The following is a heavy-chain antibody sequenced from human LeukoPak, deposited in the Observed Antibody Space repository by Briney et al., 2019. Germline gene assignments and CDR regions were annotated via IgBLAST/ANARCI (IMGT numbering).Heavy chain of an antibody. CDR2: MNPNSGNT. CDR1: GYTFTSYD. CDR3: ATDFTVAVAQNY. J-gene: IGHJ4*02. V-gene: IGHV1-8*01. D-gene: IGHD6-19*01. Sequence: ASVKVSCKASGYTFTSYDINWVRQATGQGLEWMGWMNPNSGNTGYAQKFQGRVTMTRNTSISTAYMELSRLRSDDTAVYYCATDFTVAVAQNYWGQGTLVTVSS.